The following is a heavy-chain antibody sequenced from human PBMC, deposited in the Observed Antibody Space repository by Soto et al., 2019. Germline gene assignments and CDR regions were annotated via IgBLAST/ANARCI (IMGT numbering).Heavy chain of an antibody. Sequence: PGGSLRLSCAASGFIFSGHTMSWVRQAPGTGLEWVSSIDQTGASTHYADSVKGRFTISRDNSRNTLDLQMNSLRAEDTAVYYCAKASEYCSGGSCLYFDYWGHGTLVTVSS. CDR1: GFIFSGHT. V-gene: IGHV3-23*05. J-gene: IGHJ4*01. CDR3: AKASEYCSGGSCLYFDY. D-gene: IGHD2-15*01. CDR2: IDQTGAST.